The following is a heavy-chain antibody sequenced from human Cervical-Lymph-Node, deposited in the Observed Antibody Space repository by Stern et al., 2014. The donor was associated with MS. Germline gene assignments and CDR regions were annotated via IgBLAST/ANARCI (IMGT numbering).Heavy chain of an antibody. Sequence: VQLVESGGGVVQPGRSLRLSCAASGFTFSSYGMHWVRQAPGKGLEWVAVIWYDGSSKTYADSVKGRFTISRDNSKNTLYLQMNSLRAEDTAVYYCARDRHDLGYCSGGSCYLPDYWGQGTLVTVSS. CDR2: IWYDGSSK. CDR1: GFTFSSYG. J-gene: IGHJ4*02. CDR3: ARDRHDLGYCSGGSCYLPDY. D-gene: IGHD2-15*01. V-gene: IGHV3-33*01.